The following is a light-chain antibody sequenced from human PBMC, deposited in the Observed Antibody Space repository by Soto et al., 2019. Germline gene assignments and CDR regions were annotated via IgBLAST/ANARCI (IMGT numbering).Light chain of an antibody. Sequence: EIVLAQSPATLSVSPGDRVTLSCRASQSVRNNFAWYQQRPGQAPRLLMYAASTRAPGIPARFSGSGSGTEFTLTITSLQSEDFGVYFCQQYKDWPTTFGQGTKV. CDR2: AAS. V-gene: IGKV3D-15*01. CDR3: QQYKDWPTT. J-gene: IGKJ1*01. CDR1: QSVRNN.